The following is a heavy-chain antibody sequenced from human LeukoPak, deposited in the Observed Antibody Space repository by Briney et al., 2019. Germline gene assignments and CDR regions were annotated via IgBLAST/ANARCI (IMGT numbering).Heavy chain of an antibody. CDR3: ARDPKWLDY. CDR2: TNQEGSEK. Sequence: QTGGSLRLSCAAPGFTLSTYWMSWVRQAPGKGLEWVANTNQEGSEKYYVDSVEGRFTISKDNAKNALYLQMNSLRAEDTAVYYCARDPKWLDYWGQGTLVTVSS. CDR1: GFTLSTYW. V-gene: IGHV3-7*01. J-gene: IGHJ4*02. D-gene: IGHD5-12*01.